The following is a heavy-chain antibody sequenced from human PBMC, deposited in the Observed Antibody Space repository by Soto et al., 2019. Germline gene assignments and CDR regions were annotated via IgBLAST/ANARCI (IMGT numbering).Heavy chain of an antibody. V-gene: IGHV4-59*08. CDR1: AGSISTYY. Sequence: SETLSLTCTVSAGSISTYYWSWIRQPPGKGLEWIGYIYYSGSTNYNPSLKSRVTISVDTSKNQFSLKLSSVTAADTAVYYCARHHDSWGEGTLVTVPS. CDR3: ARHHDS. CDR2: IYYSGST. J-gene: IGHJ4*02.